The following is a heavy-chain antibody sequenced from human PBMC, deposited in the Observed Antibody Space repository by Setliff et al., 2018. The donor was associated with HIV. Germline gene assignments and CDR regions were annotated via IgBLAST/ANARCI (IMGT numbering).Heavy chain of an antibody. D-gene: IGHD6-13*01. CDR3: AREPAAGAYYFDS. V-gene: IGHV4-61*02. J-gene: IGHJ4*02. CDR2: IYTSGST. Sequence: PSETLSLTCSVSGGSISSGTDFWSWIRQPAGKGLEWIGRIYTSGSTKYNPSLDSRVTISVDTSKNQFSLNLRSVTAADTAVYYCAREPAAGAYYFDSWGQGTLVTVSS. CDR1: GGSISSGTDF.